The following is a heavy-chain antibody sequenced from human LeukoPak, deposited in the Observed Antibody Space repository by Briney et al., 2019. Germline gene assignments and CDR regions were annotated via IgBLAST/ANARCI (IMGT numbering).Heavy chain of an antibody. CDR1: GFTFSSYS. V-gene: IGHV3-21*01. D-gene: IGHD4-17*01. CDR3: ARMTTVTTWDY. Sequence: GGSLRLSCAASGFTFSSYSMNWVRQAPGKGLEWVSSINSSSGYIYYADSVKGRFTISRDNAKNSLYLQMNSLRAEDTAVYYCARMTTVTTWDYWGQGTLVTVSS. CDR2: INSSSGYI. J-gene: IGHJ4*02.